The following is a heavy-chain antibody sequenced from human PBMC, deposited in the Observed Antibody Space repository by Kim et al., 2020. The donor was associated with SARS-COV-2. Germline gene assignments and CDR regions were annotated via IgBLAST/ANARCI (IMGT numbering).Heavy chain of an antibody. J-gene: IGHJ4*02. Sequence: DSVTGRCTISRDNAKNSLYLQMNSLRAEDTAVYYCARTVIQLWTHYYFDYWGQGTLVTVSS. V-gene: IGHV3-11*01. D-gene: IGHD5-18*01. CDR3: ARTVIQLWTHYYFDY.